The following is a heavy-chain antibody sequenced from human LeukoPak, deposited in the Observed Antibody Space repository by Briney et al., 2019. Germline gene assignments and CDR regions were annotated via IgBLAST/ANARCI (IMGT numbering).Heavy chain of an antibody. J-gene: IGHJ4*02. V-gene: IGHV3-53*01. CDR1: GFTVSSNF. CDR2: IYSRGGT. D-gene: IGHD3-22*01. CDR3: AWKTDSSGSGDY. Sequence: GGSLRLSCAASGFTVSSNFMSWVRQAPGKGLECVSVIYSRGGTYYADSVQGRFTISRDASKNTLFLQMNSLRADDTAVYYCAWKTDSSGSGDYWGQGTLVTVSS.